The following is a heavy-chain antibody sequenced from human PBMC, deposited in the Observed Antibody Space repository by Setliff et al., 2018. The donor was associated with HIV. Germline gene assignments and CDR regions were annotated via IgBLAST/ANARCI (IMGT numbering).Heavy chain of an antibody. CDR2: IIPMFGTT. Sequence: GASVKVSCKASGFIFTDYQIHWVRQAPGHGLEWMGGIIPMFGTTNYAQKLQGRVTLSADESTSTAYMQLSSLTSEDTAVYYCARGDYRRFAHWGQGTLVTVSS. CDR1: GFIFTDYQ. J-gene: IGHJ5*02. D-gene: IGHD4-4*01. V-gene: IGHV1-69*13. CDR3: ARGDYRRFAH.